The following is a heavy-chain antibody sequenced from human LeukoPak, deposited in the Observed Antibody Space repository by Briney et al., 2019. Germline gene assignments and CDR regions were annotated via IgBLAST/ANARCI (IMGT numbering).Heavy chain of an antibody. CDR2: IKQDGSEK. Sequence: GGSLRLSCAASGFTFSSYWMSWVRQAPGKGLEWVANIKQDGSEKYYVDSVKGRFTVSRDNAKNSLYLQMNSLRAEDTAVYYCAREGKDYYDSSSYYCFDYWGQGTLVTVSS. V-gene: IGHV3-7*01. CDR3: AREGKDYYDSSSYYCFDY. J-gene: IGHJ4*02. CDR1: GFTFSSYW. D-gene: IGHD3-22*01.